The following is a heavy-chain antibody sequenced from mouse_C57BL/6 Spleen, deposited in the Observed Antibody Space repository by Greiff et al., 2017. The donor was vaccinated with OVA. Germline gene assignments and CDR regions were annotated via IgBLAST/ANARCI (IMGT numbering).Heavy chain of an antibody. CDR1: GYTFTDYY. CDR2: INPNNGGT. Sequence: EVQLQQSGPELVKPGASVKISCKASGYTFTDYYMNWVKQSHGKSLEWIGDINPNNGGTSYNQKFKGKATLTVDKSSSTAYMELRSLTSEDSAVYYCARFYGSRENFDYWGQGTTLTVSS. J-gene: IGHJ2*01. V-gene: IGHV1-26*01. D-gene: IGHD1-1*01. CDR3: ARFYGSRENFDY.